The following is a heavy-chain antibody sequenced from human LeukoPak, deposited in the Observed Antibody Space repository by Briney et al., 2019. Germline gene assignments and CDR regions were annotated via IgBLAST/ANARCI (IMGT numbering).Heavy chain of an antibody. Sequence: GGSLRPSCAASGFTFSTYDFHWVRQVPGYGLEWVSGIGTLGDIYYLGSVKGRFTISRENAKNSLYLQMNSLRAGDTAVYYCARGRSFNYNDNRAHYPYWGQGTVVTVSS. J-gene: IGHJ4*02. CDR3: ARGRSFNYNDNRAHYPY. V-gene: IGHV3-13*01. CDR2: IGTLGDI. D-gene: IGHD3-22*01. CDR1: GFTFSTYD.